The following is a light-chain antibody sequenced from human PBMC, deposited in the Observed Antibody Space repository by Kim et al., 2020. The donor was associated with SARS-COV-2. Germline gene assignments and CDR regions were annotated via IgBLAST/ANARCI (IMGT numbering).Light chain of an antibody. CDR3: MQGTQWPYS. CDR1: QSLVDTDGNTY. Sequence: QPASVSCRSIQSLVDTDGNTYLNWFQQRPGHSPRRLIYKVSNRDSGVPDRFSGGGSGTVFTLKISRVEAADVGVYYCMQGTQWPYSFGQGTKLEI. V-gene: IGKV2-30*01. CDR2: KVS. J-gene: IGKJ2*03.